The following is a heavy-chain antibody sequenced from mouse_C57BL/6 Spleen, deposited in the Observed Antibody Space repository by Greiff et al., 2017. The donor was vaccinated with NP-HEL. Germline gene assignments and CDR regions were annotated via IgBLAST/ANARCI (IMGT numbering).Heavy chain of an antibody. Sequence: VQLQQSGAELVKPGASVKLSCTASGFNIKDYYMHWVKQRTEQGLEWIGRIDPEDGATKYAPKFQGKATITADTSSNTADLQLSSLTSEDTAVYYCARFDYGGDMDYWGQGTSVTVSS. V-gene: IGHV14-2*01. CDR1: GFNIKDYY. CDR3: ARFDYGGDMDY. D-gene: IGHD2-4*01. CDR2: IDPEDGAT. J-gene: IGHJ4*01.